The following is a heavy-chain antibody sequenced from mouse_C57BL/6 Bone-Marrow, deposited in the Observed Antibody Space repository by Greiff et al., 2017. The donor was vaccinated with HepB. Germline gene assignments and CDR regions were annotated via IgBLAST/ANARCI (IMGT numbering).Heavy chain of an antibody. Sequence: QVQLQQPGAELVKPGASVKVSCKASGYTFTSYWMHWVKQRPGQGLEWIGRIHPSDSDTNYNQKFKGKATLTVDKSSSTAYMPLSSLTSEDSAVYYCAIVYDGYYVGYWGQGTTLTVSS. D-gene: IGHD2-3*01. CDR2: IHPSDSDT. J-gene: IGHJ2*01. CDR1: GYTFTSYW. V-gene: IGHV1-74*01. CDR3: AIVYDGYYVGY.